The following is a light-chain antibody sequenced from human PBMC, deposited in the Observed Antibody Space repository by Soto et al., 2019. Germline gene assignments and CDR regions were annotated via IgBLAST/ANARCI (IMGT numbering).Light chain of an antibody. CDR1: NSNIGAGYD. CDR2: RNS. V-gene: IGLV1-40*01. CDR3: QSYDSSLSGSQVV. J-gene: IGLJ2*01. Sequence: QSVLTQPPTVSGAPGQRVTISCTGSNSNIGAGYDVNWYQQLPGTAPKFLMYRNSNRPSGVPDRFSGSKSGTSASLSITGLQAEDEADYYCQSYDSSLSGSQVVFGGGTKLTVL.